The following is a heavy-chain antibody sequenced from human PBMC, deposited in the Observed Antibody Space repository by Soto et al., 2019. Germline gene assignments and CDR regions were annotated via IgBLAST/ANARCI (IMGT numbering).Heavy chain of an antibody. CDR1: GFTFSDYG. CDR2: ISFDGTSK. CDR3: AKRGPTSSSGWFSIDY. J-gene: IGHJ4*02. D-gene: IGHD6-19*01. Sequence: LRLSCAASGFTFSDYGMHWGRQAPGKGLEWVAVISFDGTSKYYADSVKGRFTISRDSSKNTLFLQMNSLRIEDTAVYYCAKRGPTSSSGWFSIDYWGQGVLVTVSS. V-gene: IGHV3-30*18.